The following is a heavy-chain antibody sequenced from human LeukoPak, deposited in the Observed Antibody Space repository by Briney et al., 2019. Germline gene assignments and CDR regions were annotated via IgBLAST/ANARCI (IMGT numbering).Heavy chain of an antibody. Sequence: GASVKVSCKASGYIFTDYHMHWVRQAPGQGLEWMGRIIPILGIANYAQKFQGRVTITADKSTSTAYMELSSLRSEDTAVYYCALATVTSNDAFDIWGQGTMVTVSS. CDR2: IIPILGIA. CDR1: GYIFTDYH. CDR3: ALATVTSNDAFDI. V-gene: IGHV1-69*02. J-gene: IGHJ3*02. D-gene: IGHD4-17*01.